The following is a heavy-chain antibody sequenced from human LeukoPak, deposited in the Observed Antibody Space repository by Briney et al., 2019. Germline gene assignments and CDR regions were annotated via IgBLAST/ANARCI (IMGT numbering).Heavy chain of an antibody. CDR3: AKDPVYCSGGSCYSDPYYFDY. CDR2: ISGRGGST. D-gene: IGHD2-15*01. J-gene: IGHJ4*02. V-gene: IGHV3-23*01. Sequence: GGSLRLSCAASGFTFSSYAMSWVRQAPGKGLEWVSAISGRGGSTYYADSVKGRFTISRDSSKNTLYLQMNSLKAEDTAVYYCAKDPVYCSGGSCYSDPYYFDYWGQGTLVTVSS. CDR1: GFTFSSYA.